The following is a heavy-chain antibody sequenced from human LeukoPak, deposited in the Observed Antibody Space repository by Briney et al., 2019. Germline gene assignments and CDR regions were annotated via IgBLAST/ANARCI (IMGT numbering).Heavy chain of an antibody. D-gene: IGHD2-2*01. J-gene: IGHJ6*04. CDR2: INHSGST. CDR1: GGSFSGYY. Sequence: SETLSLTCAVYGGSFSGYYWNWIRQPPGKGLEWIGEINHSGSTNYNPSLKSRVTISVDTSKNQFSLKLSSVTAADTAVYYCARGPRPRIVVVPAAMRGGGRYYYGIDVWGKGTTVNVSS. CDR3: ARGPRPRIVVVPAAMRGGGRYYYGIDV. V-gene: IGHV4-34*01.